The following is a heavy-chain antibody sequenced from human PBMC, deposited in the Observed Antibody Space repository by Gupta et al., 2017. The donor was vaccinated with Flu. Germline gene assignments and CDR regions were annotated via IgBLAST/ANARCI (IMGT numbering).Heavy chain of an antibody. CDR1: GYTFTGYY. D-gene: IGHD3-22*01. CDR2: INPNSGGT. Sequence: QVQLVQSGAEVKKPGASVKVSCKASGYTFTGYYMHWVRQAPGQGLEWMGRINPNSGGTNYAQKFQGRVTMTRDTSISTAYMELSRLRSDDTAVYYCARDSSDYYDSSGYYYYMDVWGKGTTVTVSS. CDR3: ARDSSDYYDSSGYYYYMDV. J-gene: IGHJ6*03. V-gene: IGHV1-2*06.